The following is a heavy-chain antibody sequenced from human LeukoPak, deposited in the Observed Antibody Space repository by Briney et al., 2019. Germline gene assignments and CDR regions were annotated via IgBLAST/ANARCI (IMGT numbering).Heavy chain of an antibody. J-gene: IGHJ3*02. CDR2: IWYDGSNK. CDR1: GFTFSSYG. V-gene: IGHV3-33*01. Sequence: GSLILSCAASGFTFSSYGMHWVRQAPGKGLEWVAVIWYDGSNKYYADSVKGRFTISRDNSKNTLYLQMNSLRAEDTAVYYCARASYDSSGYGAFDIWGQGTMVTVSS. D-gene: IGHD3-22*01. CDR3: ARASYDSSGYGAFDI.